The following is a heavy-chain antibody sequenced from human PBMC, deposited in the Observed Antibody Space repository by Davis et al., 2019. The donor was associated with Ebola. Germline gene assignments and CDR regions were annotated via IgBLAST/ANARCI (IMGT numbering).Heavy chain of an antibody. J-gene: IGHJ4*02. CDR1: GFTFSTYS. CDR3: ARGSYHY. V-gene: IGHV3-30*03. D-gene: IGHD1-26*01. Sequence: GESLKISCEAYGFTFSTYSFHWVRQAPGKGLEWVAVVSPDGSHKSYADSVRDRFTMSRDFSKSTIFLQMNSLRTEDTALYYCARGSYHYWGQGTLVTVSS. CDR2: VSPDGSHK.